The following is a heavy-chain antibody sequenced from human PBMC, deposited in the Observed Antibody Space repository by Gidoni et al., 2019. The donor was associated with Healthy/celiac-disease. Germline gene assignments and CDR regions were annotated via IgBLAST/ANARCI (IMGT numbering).Heavy chain of an antibody. Sequence: QVQLVQSGAEVKKPGASVKVSCKASGYTFTSYAMHWVRQAPGQRLEWMGWINAGNGNTKYSQKFQGRVTITRDTSASTAYMELSSLRSEDTAVYYCARDSYYGDYAWVVYNWFDPWGQGTLVTVSS. D-gene: IGHD4-17*01. CDR3: ARDSYYGDYAWVVYNWFDP. CDR2: INAGNGNT. CDR1: GYTFTSYA. V-gene: IGHV1-3*01. J-gene: IGHJ5*02.